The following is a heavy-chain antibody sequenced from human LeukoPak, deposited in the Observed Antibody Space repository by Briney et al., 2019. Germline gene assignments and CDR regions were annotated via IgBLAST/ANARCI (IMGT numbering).Heavy chain of an antibody. V-gene: IGHV1-18*01. CDR3: ARGSDGDYVSYFDY. D-gene: IGHD4-17*01. Sequence: ASVKVSCKASGYTFTSYGISWVRQAPGQGLEWMGWISAYNGNTNYAQKLQGRVTMTTDTSTSTAYMELSSLRSEDTAVYYCARGSDGDYVSYFDYWGQGTLVTVSS. CDR2: ISAYNGNT. CDR1: GYTFTSYG. J-gene: IGHJ4*02.